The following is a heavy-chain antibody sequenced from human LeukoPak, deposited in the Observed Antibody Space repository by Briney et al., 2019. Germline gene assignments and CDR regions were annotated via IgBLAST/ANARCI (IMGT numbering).Heavy chain of an antibody. CDR2: INPNSGGT. CDR3: ARDPGDIVVVVAATGLDY. CDR1: GYTFTGYY. V-gene: IGHV1-2*02. D-gene: IGHD2-15*01. J-gene: IGHJ4*02. Sequence: ASVKVSCKASGYTFTGYYMHWVRQAPGQGLEWMGWINPNSGGTNYAQKFQGRVTMTRDTSISTAYMELSRLRSDDTAVYYCARDPGDIVVVVAATGLDYWGQGTLVTVSS.